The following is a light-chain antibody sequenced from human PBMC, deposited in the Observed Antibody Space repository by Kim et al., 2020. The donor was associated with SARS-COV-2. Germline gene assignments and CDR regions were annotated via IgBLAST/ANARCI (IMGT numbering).Light chain of an antibody. V-gene: IGLV3-1*01. Sequence: VSVSPGQTVTITCSGDKLGDKYSSWYQRQPGQAPVLVIYQDTKRPSGIPERFVGSNSGNTATLTISGAQAMDEADYYCQAWDNTWVFGGGTQLTVL. J-gene: IGLJ3*02. CDR2: QDT. CDR1: KLGDKY. CDR3: QAWDNTWV.